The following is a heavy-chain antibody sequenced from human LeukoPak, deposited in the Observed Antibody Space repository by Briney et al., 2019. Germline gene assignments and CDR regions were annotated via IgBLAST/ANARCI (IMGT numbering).Heavy chain of an antibody. D-gene: IGHD6-6*01. CDR1: GGSFSGYY. J-gene: IGHJ4*02. CDR2: INHSGST. Sequence: SETLSLTCAVYGGSFSGYYWSWIRQPPGKGLEWIGEINHSGSTNYNPSLKSRVTISVDTSKNQFSLKLSSVPAPDTAVYYCARGGGSIAARREGYLDYWGQGTLVTVCS. V-gene: IGHV4-34*01. CDR3: ARGGGSIAARREGYLDY.